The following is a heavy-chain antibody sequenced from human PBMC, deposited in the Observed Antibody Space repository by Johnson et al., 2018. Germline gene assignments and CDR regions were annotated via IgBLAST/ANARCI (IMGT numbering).Heavy chain of an antibody. CDR3: AREAYYDFWSGYYYYYYYMDV. D-gene: IGHD3-3*01. J-gene: IGHJ6*03. CDR1: GFTFSSYA. V-gene: IGHV3-64*01. CDR2: ISSNGGST. Sequence: VQLVESGGGLVQPGGSLRLSCAASGFTFSSYAMHWVRQAPGKGLEYVSAISSNGGSTYYANSVKGRLTLSRDNSKNTLYLQMGSLRAEDMAVYYCAREAYYDFWSGYYYYYYYMDVWGKGTTVTVSS.